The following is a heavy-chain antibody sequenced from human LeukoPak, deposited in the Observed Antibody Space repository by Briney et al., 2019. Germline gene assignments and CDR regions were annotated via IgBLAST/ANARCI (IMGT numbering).Heavy chain of an antibody. V-gene: IGHV3-64*01. D-gene: IGHD3-10*01. CDR1: GFTFSSYA. Sequence: QPGGSLRLSCAASGFTFSSYAMHWVRQAPGKGLEYVSAISSNGGSTYYANSVKGRFTISRGNSKNTLYLQMGSLRAEDMAVYYCARDLGVGSGSYYFDYWGQGTLVTVSP. J-gene: IGHJ4*02. CDR3: ARDLGVGSGSYYFDY. CDR2: ISSNGGST.